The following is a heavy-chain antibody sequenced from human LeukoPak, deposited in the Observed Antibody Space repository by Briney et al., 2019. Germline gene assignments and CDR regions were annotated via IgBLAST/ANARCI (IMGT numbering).Heavy chain of an antibody. CDR2: MNPNSGNT. CDR3: ATDSSGYNWFDP. CDR1: GYTFTSYD. D-gene: IGHD6-19*01. Sequence: AASVKVSCKASGYTFTSYDINWVRQATGQGLEWMGWMNPNSGNTGYAQKFQGRVTMTRNTSISTAYMELSSLRSEDTARYYCATDSSGYNWFDPWGQGTLVTVSS. J-gene: IGHJ5*02. V-gene: IGHV1-8*01.